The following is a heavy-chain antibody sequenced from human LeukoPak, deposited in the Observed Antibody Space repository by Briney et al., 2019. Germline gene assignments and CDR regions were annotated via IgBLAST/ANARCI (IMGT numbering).Heavy chain of an antibody. J-gene: IGHJ4*02. CDR3: ARIYYDSSGYRLFDY. V-gene: IGHV3-23*01. Sequence: PGGSLRLSCAASGFNFRSYAMSWVRQAPGMRLEWVSTITGSGGSTFYADSVKGRFTISRDNSRNTLYLQMNSLRAEDTAVYYCARIYYDSSGYRLFDYWGQGILVTVSS. D-gene: IGHD3-22*01. CDR2: ITGSGGST. CDR1: GFNFRSYA.